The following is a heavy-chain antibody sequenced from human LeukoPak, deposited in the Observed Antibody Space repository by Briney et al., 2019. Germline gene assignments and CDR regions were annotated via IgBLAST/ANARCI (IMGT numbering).Heavy chain of an antibody. D-gene: IGHD2-15*01. Sequence: PGGSLRLCCAASGFTFSSYWMSWVRQAPGKGLEWVANIKQDGSEKYYVDSVKGRLTISRGNAKNSLYLQMNSLRAEDSAVYYCARVGKYCSGGSCPASHMDVWGKGTTVTVSS. CDR2: IKQDGSEK. J-gene: IGHJ6*03. V-gene: IGHV3-7*01. CDR1: GFTFSSYW. CDR3: ARVGKYCSGGSCPASHMDV.